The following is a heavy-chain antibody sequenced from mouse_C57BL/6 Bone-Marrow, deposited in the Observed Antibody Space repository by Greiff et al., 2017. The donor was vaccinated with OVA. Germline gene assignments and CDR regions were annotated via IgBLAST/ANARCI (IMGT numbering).Heavy chain of an antibody. CDR3: ARSPLTTCYWYFDV. D-gene: IGHD1-1*01. V-gene: IGHV1-47*01. Sequence: VQLQESGAELVKPGASVKMSCKASGYTFTTYPIEWMKQTPGKSLEWIGNFHPYNDDTKYNEKFKGKATLTVEKSSSTVYLELSRLTSDDYAVYYCARSPLTTCYWYFDVWGTGTTVTVSS. CDR1: GYTFTTYP. J-gene: IGHJ1*03. CDR2: FHPYNDDT.